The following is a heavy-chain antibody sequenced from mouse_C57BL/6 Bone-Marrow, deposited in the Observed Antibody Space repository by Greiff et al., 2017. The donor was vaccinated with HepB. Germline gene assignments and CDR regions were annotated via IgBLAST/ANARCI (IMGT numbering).Heavy chain of an antibody. J-gene: IGHJ3*01. CDR1: GFTFSSYG. CDR2: ISSGGSYT. D-gene: IGHD2-3*01. V-gene: IGHV5-6*01. Sequence: EVMLVESGGDLVKPGGSLKLSCAASGFTFSSYGMSWVRQTPDKRLEWVATISSGGSYTYYPDSVKGRFTIPRDNAKNTLYLQMSSLKSEDTAMYYCARPYDGYYVAYWGQGTLVTVSA. CDR3: ARPYDGYYVAY.